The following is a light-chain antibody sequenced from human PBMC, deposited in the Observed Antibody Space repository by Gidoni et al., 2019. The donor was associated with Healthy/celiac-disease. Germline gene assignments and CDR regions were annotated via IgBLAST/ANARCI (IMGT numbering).Light chain of an antibody. Sequence: QSALTQPASVSGSPGQSVTIPCTGTSSDVGSYNLVSWYQQHPGEAPKLMIYACSKRPSGVSNRFSRSKSGNTASLTISALQAEDEADYYCCTYPGSSGWVFGGGTKLT. CDR1: SSDVGSYNL. J-gene: IGLJ3*02. CDR3: CTYPGSSGWV. V-gene: IGLV2-23*01. CDR2: ACS.